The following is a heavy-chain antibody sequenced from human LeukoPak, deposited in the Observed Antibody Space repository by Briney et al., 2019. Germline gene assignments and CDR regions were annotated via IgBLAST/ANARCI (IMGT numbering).Heavy chain of an antibody. CDR3: VRQSGGSYVYFDY. V-gene: IGHV4-4*07. D-gene: IGHD3-22*01. Sequence: SETLSLTCTVSGGSITYYYWSWIRQPAGRGLEWIGRVSSTENTNYNPSLRSRVTISPDKSKNQFSLKLTSVTAADTAVYYCVRQSGGSYVYFDYWGQGALVTVSS. CDR2: VSSTENT. J-gene: IGHJ4*02. CDR1: GGSITYYY.